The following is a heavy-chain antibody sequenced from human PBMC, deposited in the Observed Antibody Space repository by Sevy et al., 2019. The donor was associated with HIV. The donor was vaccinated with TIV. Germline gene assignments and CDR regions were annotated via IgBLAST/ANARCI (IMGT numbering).Heavy chain of an antibody. CDR3: ARCLDTPMVTCDY. CDR2: IYPGDSDT. CDR1: GYSFTTYW. D-gene: IGHD5-18*01. Sequence: GESLKISCKGSGYSFTTYWIGWVRQMPGKGLEWMGIIYPGDSDTRYSPSFQGQVTISADKSISTAYLQWSSLKASDTAMYYCARCLDTPMVTCDYWGQGTLVTVSS. V-gene: IGHV5-51*01. J-gene: IGHJ4*02.